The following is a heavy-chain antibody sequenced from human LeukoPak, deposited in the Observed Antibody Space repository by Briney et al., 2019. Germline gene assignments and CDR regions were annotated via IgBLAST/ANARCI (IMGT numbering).Heavy chain of an antibody. Sequence: GGSLRLSCTASGFTFGDYAMSWVRQAPGKGLEWVGFIRSKAYGGTTEYAASVKGRLTISRDDSRSIAYLQMSSLKTEDTAVYYCTRARASYYFDYWGQGTLVTVSS. V-gene: IGHV3-49*04. CDR1: GFTFGDYA. D-gene: IGHD3-10*01. CDR2: IRSKAYGGTT. CDR3: TRARASYYFDY. J-gene: IGHJ4*02.